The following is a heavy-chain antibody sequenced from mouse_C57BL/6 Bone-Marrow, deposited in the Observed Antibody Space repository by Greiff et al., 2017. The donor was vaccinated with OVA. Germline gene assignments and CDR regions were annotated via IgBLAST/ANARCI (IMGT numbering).Heavy chain of an antibody. D-gene: IGHD1-1*01. CDR3: ARPIYYYGSSYFDY. J-gene: IGHJ2*01. CDR1: GFTFSDYG. CDR2: ISSGSSTI. V-gene: IGHV5-17*01. Sequence: EVQVVESGGGLVKPGGSLKLSCAASGFTFSDYGMHWVRQAPEKGLEWVAYISSGSSTIYYADTVKGRFTISRDNAKNTLFLQMTSLRSEDTAMYYCARPIYYYGSSYFDYWGQGTTLTVSS.